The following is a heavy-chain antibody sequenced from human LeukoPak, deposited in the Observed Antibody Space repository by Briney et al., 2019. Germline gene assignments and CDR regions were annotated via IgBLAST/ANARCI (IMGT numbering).Heavy chain of an antibody. CDR2: MNPNSGNT. V-gene: IGHV1-8*01. CDR3: ARDRANWGSPWDY. J-gene: IGHJ4*02. CDR1: GYTFTSYD. D-gene: IGHD7-27*01. Sequence: ASVKVSCKASGYTFTSYDINWVRQATGQGLEWMGWMNPNSGNTGYAQKFQGRVTMTRNTSISTAYMELSSLRSEDTAVYYCARDRANWGSPWDYWGQGTLVTVSS.